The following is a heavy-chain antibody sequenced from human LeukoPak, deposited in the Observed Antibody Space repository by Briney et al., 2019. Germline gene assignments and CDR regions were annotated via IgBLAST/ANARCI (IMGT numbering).Heavy chain of an antibody. CDR3: ARDLRMYQLFFGDD. V-gene: IGHV1-2*02. CDR2: INPNSGGT. Sequence: ASVKVSCKASGYTFTDYYMHWVRQAPGQGLEWMGWINPNSGGTNYVQKVQGRVSMTRDTSISTVYMELSRLRSDDTAVYYCARDLRMYQLFFGDDWGQGTLVTVSS. CDR1: GYTFTDYY. J-gene: IGHJ4*02. D-gene: IGHD2-2*01.